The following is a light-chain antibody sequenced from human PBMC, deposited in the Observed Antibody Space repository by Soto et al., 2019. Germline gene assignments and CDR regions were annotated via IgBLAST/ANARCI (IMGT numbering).Light chain of an antibody. CDR2: EVT. CDR3: TSYTSSSTYF. J-gene: IGLJ1*01. CDR1: SSYVGGYDY. V-gene: IGLV2-14*01. Sequence: QSALTQPASVSGSPGQSITISCTGTSSYVGGYDYVSWYQQHPGKVPKFLIYEVTNRPSGVSHRFSGSKSGNTASLPISGLQAEDEAEYYCTSYTSSSTYFFGPGTKLTVL.